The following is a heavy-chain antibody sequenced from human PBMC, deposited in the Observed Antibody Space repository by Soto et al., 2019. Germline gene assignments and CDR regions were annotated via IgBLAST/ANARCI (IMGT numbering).Heavy chain of an antibody. CDR1: GYSITSGYY. J-gene: IGHJ4*02. CDR2: FFLSGST. Sequence: SETLSLTCTVYGYSITSGYYWGWIRQPPGKGLEWIGSFFLSGSTSYTPSLRSRVTISVDTSKNQFSLNLNSVTAADTAVYYCARGPASAWAHYFDYWGQGTRVTVSS. V-gene: IGHV4-38-2*02. CDR3: ARGPASAWAHYFDY. D-gene: IGHD6-19*01.